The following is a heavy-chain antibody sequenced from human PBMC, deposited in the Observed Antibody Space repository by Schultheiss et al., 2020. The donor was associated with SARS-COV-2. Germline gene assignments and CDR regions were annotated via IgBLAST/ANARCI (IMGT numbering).Heavy chain of an antibody. CDR2: IIPIFGTA. Sequence: SVKVSCKASGGTFSSYAISWVRQAPGQGLEWMGGIIPIFGTANYAQKFQGRVTITADKSTSTAYMELSSLRSEDTAVYYCARDRRYRSTTSAFDIWGQGTMVTVSS. CDR3: ARDRRYRSTTSAFDI. V-gene: IGHV1-69*06. D-gene: IGHD2-2*01. J-gene: IGHJ3*02. CDR1: GGTFSSYA.